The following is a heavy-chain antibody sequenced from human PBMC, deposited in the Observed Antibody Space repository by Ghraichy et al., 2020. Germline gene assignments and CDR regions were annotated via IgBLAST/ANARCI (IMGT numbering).Heavy chain of an antibody. CDR3: ARDHPRRPVK. Sequence: SETLSLTCTVSGGSVSSGSYYWSWIRQPPGKGLEWIGYIYYSGSTNYNPSLKSRVTISVDTSKNQFSLKLSSVTAADTAVYYCARDHPRRPVKWGQGTLATVSS. V-gene: IGHV4-61*01. CDR1: GGSVSSGSYY. D-gene: IGHD3-16*02. J-gene: IGHJ4*02. CDR2: IYYSGST.